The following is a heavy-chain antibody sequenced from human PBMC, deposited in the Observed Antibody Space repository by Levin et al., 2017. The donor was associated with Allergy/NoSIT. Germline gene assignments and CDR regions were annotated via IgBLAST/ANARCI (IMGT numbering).Heavy chain of an antibody. Sequence: SETLSLTCAISGDSVSSNTATWNWIRQSPSRGLEWLGRTYYRSKWHNDYAVSVKSRITINPDTSKNQVSLQLNSVTPDDTAVYFCSRSSYFQEYLQPWGQGTLVTVSS. J-gene: IGHJ1*01. CDR2: TYYRSKWHN. V-gene: IGHV6-1*01. CDR1: GDSVSSNTAT. CDR3: SRSSYFQEYLQP. D-gene: IGHD2-8*01.